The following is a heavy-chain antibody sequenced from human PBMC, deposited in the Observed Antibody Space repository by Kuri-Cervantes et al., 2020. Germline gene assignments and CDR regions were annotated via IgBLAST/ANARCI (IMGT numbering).Heavy chain of an antibody. CDR3: ATASPFSVVVVAATFVAFDI. D-gene: IGHD2-15*01. CDR2: FDPEDGET. Sequence: ASVKVSCKVSGYTLTELSMHWVRRAPGKGLEWMGGFDPEDGETIYAQKFQGRVTMTEDTSTDTAYMELSSLRSEDTAVYYCATASPFSVVVVAATFVAFDIWGQGTMVTVSS. CDR1: GYTLTELS. J-gene: IGHJ3*02. V-gene: IGHV1-24*01.